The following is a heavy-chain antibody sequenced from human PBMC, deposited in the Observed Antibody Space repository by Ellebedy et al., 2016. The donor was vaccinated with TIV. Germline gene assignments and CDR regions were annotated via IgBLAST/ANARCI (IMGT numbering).Heavy chain of an antibody. Sequence: ASVKVSXXASGYTFTGYYMHWVRQAPGQGLEWMGWINPNSGGTNYAQKFQGWVTMTRDTSISTAYMELSRLRSDDTAVYYCARGSGLVAATQIDYWGQGTLVTVSS. V-gene: IGHV1-2*04. CDR2: INPNSGGT. CDR1: GYTFTGYY. D-gene: IGHD2-15*01. CDR3: ARGSGLVAATQIDY. J-gene: IGHJ4*02.